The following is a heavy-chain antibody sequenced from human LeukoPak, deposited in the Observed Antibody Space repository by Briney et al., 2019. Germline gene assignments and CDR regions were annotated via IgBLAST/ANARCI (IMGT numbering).Heavy chain of an antibody. Sequence: ASVKVSCKASGYTFTGYYMHWVRQAPGQGLEWMGWINPNSGGTNYAQKFQGRVTMTRDTSISTAYMELSRLRSDDTAVYYCARASKIVVVPAPTPPDPWGQGTLATVSS. CDR2: INPNSGGT. V-gene: IGHV1-2*02. D-gene: IGHD2-2*01. CDR3: ARASKIVVVPAPTPPDP. J-gene: IGHJ5*02. CDR1: GYTFTGYY.